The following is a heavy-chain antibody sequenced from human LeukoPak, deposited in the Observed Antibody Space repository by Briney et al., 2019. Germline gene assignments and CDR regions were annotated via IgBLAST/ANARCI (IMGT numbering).Heavy chain of an antibody. CDR1: GYTFTGYY. CDR3: ARIAVAGTEIIFDY. V-gene: IGHV1-2*04. CDR2: INPNSGGT. J-gene: IGHJ4*02. Sequence: GASVKVSCKASGYTFTGYYMHWVRQAPGQGLEWMGWINPNSGGTNYAQKFQGWVTMTRDTSISTAYMELSRLGSDDTAVYYCARIAVAGTEIIFDYWGQGTLVTVSS. D-gene: IGHD6-19*01.